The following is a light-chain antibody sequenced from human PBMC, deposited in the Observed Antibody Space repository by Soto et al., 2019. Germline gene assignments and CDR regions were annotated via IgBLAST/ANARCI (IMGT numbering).Light chain of an antibody. CDR1: QSVSSK. CDR2: GAS. V-gene: IGKV3-15*01. CDR3: QQYNTWPPIT. J-gene: IGKJ5*01. Sequence: AXTLSLSPWXXTTLPCRSSQSVSSKLAWYQPKPGQAPRLLIYGASTRATGIPARFSGSGSGTEFTLTISSLQSEDFAVYYCQQYNTWPPITFGQGTRLEIK.